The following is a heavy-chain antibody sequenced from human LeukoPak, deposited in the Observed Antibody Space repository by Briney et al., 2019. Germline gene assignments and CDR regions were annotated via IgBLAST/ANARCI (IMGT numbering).Heavy chain of an antibody. CDR3: ARVLNVGLLWFGELLGGYFDY. J-gene: IGHJ4*02. D-gene: IGHD3-10*01. CDR1: GGSISSGGYY. CDR2: IYYSGST. Sequence: PSQTLSLTCTVSGGSISSGGYYWSWIRQHPRRGLEWIGYIYYSGSTHYNPSLKSRVTISVDSSKNQFSLKLSSVTAADTAVYYCARVLNVGLLWFGELLGGYFDYWGQGTLVTVSS. V-gene: IGHV4-31*03.